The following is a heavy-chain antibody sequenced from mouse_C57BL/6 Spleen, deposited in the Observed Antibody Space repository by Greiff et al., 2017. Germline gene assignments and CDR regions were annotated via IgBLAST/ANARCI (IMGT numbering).Heavy chain of an antibody. CDR1: GYTFTSYW. V-gene: IGHV1-61*01. Sequence: VQLQQSGAELVRPGSSVKLSCKASGYTFTSYWMDWVKQRPGQGLEWIGNIYPSDSETHYNQKFKDKATLTVDKSSSTAYMQLSSLTSEDSAVYYCAKGYCGSSPDWGQGTTLTVSS. CDR2: IYPSDSET. D-gene: IGHD1-1*01. J-gene: IGHJ2*01. CDR3: AKGYCGSSPD.